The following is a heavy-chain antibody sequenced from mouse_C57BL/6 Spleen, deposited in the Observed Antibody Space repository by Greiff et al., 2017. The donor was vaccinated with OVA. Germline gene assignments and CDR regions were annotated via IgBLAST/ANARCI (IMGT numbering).Heavy chain of an antibody. J-gene: IGHJ2*01. CDR3: ARREGNYYFDY. D-gene: IGHD2-1*01. Sequence: EVQLQQSGPELVKPGASVKIPCKASGYTFTDYNMDWVKQSHGKSLEWIGDINPNNGGTIYNQKFKGKATLTVDKSSSTAYMELRSLTSEDTAVYYCARREGNYYFDYWGQGTTLTVAS. V-gene: IGHV1-18*01. CDR2: INPNNGGT. CDR1: GYTFTDYN.